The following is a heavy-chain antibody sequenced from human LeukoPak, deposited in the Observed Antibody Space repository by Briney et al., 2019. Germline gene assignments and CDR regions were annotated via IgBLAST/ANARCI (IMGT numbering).Heavy chain of an antibody. CDR1: GFIFSNYA. V-gene: IGHV3-23*01. J-gene: IGHJ5*02. CDR3: AKAHYYSANWFDP. D-gene: IGHD2-21*01. CDR2: ISYSGT. Sequence: PGGSLRLSCAASGFIFSNYAMSWVRQAPGKGLEWVSTISYSGTYYADSVKGRFAISRDNSKNTLYLQMNSLRAEDTAVYYCAKAHYYSANWFDPWGQGALVTVSS.